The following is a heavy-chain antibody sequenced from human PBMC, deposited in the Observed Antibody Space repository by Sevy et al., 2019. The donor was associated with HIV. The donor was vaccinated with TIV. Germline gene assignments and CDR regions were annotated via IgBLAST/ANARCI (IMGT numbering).Heavy chain of an antibody. D-gene: IGHD3-10*01. J-gene: IGHJ6*02. CDR1: GYTLTELS. Sequence: ASVKVSCKVSGYTLTELSMHWVRQAPGRGREWMGGFDPEDGETIYAQKFQGRVTMTEDTSTDTAYMELSSLRSAVTAVEYCATMVRGVMSGYYYCYGMDVWGQGTTVTVSS. CDR2: FDPEDGET. V-gene: IGHV1-24*01. CDR3: ATMVRGVMSGYYYCYGMDV.